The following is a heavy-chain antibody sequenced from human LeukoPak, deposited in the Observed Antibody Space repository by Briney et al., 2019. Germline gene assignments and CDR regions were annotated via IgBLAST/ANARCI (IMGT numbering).Heavy chain of an antibody. CDR2: MNPTSSNT. Sequence: ASVKVSCKASGYTFTSFDINWVRQAPGQGLEWMGGMNPTSSNTGYVQKFQGRVTMTTNTSISTAYMELNSLRSEDTAVYYCARGRGGWYFDPWGQGTLVTVSS. D-gene: IGHD6-19*01. J-gene: IGHJ5*02. V-gene: IGHV1-8*01. CDR3: ARGRGGWYFDP. CDR1: GYTFTSFD.